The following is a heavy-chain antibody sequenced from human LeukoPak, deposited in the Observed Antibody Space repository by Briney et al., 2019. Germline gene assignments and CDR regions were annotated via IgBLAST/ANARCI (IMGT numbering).Heavy chain of an antibody. J-gene: IGHJ3*02. V-gene: IGHV3-48*04. CDR3: ARVSSVTTTTQGAFDI. CDR1: GFTFSSYS. CDR2: ISSSSSTI. D-gene: IGHD4-17*01. Sequence: GGSLRLSCAASGFTFSSYSMNWVRQAPGKGLEWVSYISSSSSTIYYADSVKGRFTISRDNAKNSLYLQMNSLRAEDTAVYYCARVSSVTTTTQGAFDIWGQGTMVTVSS.